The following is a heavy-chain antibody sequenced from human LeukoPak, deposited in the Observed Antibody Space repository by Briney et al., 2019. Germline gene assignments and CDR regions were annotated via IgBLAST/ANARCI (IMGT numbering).Heavy chain of an antibody. CDR3: ARSTEHYYYYYGMDV. J-gene: IGHJ6*02. V-gene: IGHV4-59*01. CDR2: IYYSGST. CDR1: GDSISSYY. Sequence: SETLSLTCTVSGDSISSYYWSWIRQPPGKGLEWIGYIYYSGSTNYNPSLKSRVTISVDTSKNQFSLKLSSVTAADTAVYYCARSTEHYYYYYGMDVWGQGTTVTVSS. D-gene: IGHD1-26*01.